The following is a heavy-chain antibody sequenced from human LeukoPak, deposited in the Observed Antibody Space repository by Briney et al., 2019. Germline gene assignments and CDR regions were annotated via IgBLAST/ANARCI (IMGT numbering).Heavy chain of an antibody. J-gene: IGHJ4*02. D-gene: IGHD5-18*01. V-gene: IGHV3-30*01. CDR3: ARDANTAMVDY. Sequence: GGSLRLSCAASGFTFSSYAVHWVRQAPGKGLEWVAVISYDGSNKYYADSVKGRFTISRDNSKNTLYLQMNSLRAEDTAVYYCARDANTAMVDYWGQGTLVTVSS. CDR2: ISYDGSNK. CDR1: GFTFSSYA.